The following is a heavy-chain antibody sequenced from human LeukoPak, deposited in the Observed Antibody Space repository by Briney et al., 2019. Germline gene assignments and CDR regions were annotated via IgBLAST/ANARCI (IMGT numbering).Heavy chain of an antibody. CDR2: IYWNDDK. CDR3: AHRGLRVEGTNFDY. D-gene: IGHD1-1*01. V-gene: IGHV2-5*01. J-gene: IGHJ4*02. CDR1: GFSLSTSGVG. Sequence: ESGPTQVKPTQTLTLTCTFSGFSLSTSGVGVGWIRQPPGKALEWLALIYWNDDKRYSPSLKSRLTITKDTSKNQVILTMTNMDPVYTATYYCAHRGLRVEGTNFDYWGQGTLVAVSS.